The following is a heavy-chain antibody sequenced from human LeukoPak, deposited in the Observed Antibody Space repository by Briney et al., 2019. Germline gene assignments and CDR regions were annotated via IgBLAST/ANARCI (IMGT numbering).Heavy chain of an antibody. V-gene: IGHV3-23*01. CDR3: AKDVGSSDSYYFDY. D-gene: IGHD6-6*01. CDR1: GFTFSSYA. J-gene: IGHJ4*02. Sequence: PGGSLRLSCAASGFTFSSYAMSWVRQAPGKGLEWVSVISGSGGSTYYADSVRGRFTISRDNSKNTLYLQMNSLRAEDTAVYYCAKDVGSSDSYYFDYWGQGTLVTVSS. CDR2: ISGSGGST.